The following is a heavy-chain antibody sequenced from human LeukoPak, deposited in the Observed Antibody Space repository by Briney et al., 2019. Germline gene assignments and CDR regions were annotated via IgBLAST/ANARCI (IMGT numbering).Heavy chain of an antibody. D-gene: IGHD4-17*01. Sequence: SETLSLTCTVSGGSISSGSYYWSWIRQPAGKGLEWIGRIYTSGSTNYNPSLKSRVTISVDTSKNQFSLKLSSVIAADTAVYYCASAARGGTVTTSSFYYYYYMDVWGKGTTVTVSS. CDR1: GGSISSGSYY. CDR3: ASAARGGTVTTSSFYYYYYMDV. J-gene: IGHJ6*03. V-gene: IGHV4-61*02. CDR2: IYTSGST.